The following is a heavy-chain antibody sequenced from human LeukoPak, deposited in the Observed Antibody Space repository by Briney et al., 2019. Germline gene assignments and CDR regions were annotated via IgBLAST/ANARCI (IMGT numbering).Heavy chain of an antibody. J-gene: IGHJ6*02. Sequence: ASVNVSCKASGYTFTSYDINWVRQATGQGLEWMGGMNPNSGNTGYAQKFQGRVAMTRNTSISTAYMELSSLRSEDTAVYYCARGRGGSSWYSPEYYYYGMDVWGQGTTVTVSS. CDR1: GYTFTSYD. V-gene: IGHV1-8*01. CDR2: MNPNSGNT. D-gene: IGHD6-13*01. CDR3: ARGRGGSSWYSPEYYYYGMDV.